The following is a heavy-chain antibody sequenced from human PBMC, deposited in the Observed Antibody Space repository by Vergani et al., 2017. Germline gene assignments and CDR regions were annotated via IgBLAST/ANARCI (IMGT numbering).Heavy chain of an antibody. CDR2: VYYSGST. CDR1: GGSISSSSNY. D-gene: IGHD6-6*01. Sequence: QLQLQESGPGLVKPSETLSLTCTVSGGSISSSSNYWGWLRQPPGKGLEWIGSVYYSGSTYYNPSLKRRVTISVDTSKNLFSLKLSSVTAAHTAVYYCARLIAARPGAFDSWGQGTMVTVSS. J-gene: IGHJ3*02. V-gene: IGHV4-39*01. CDR3: ARLIAARPGAFDS.